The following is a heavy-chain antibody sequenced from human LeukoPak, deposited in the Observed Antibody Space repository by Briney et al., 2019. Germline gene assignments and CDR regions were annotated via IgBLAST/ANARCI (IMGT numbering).Heavy chain of an antibody. J-gene: IGHJ5*02. D-gene: IGHD6-6*01. CDR3: AHSIASRPGVGWFDP. CDR2: LYWNDEK. CDR1: GFSLNTTGVG. V-gene: IGHV2-5*01. Sequence: SAPTMAKPTHPLTLTCTFTGFSLNTTGVGVGWIRQPPGKALESHALLYWNDEKPYSPSLKSSLPITKDTSKIQGVLTITNMDPVDTAPYYCAHSIASRPGVGWFDPWGQGTLVTVSS.